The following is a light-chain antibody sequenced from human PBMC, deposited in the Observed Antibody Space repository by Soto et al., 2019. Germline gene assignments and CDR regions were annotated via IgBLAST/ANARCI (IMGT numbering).Light chain of an antibody. CDR1: NIGSKS. J-gene: IGLJ2*01. Sequence: SYELTQPPSVSVAPGQTAKITCGGNNIGSKSVHWYQQKPGQAPVLVVHDDSDRPSGIPERFSGSKSGNTATLTISRVEAGDEADYYCQVWDIRSDHPVVFGGGTKVTVL. CDR3: QVWDIRSDHPVV. CDR2: DDS. V-gene: IGLV3-21*02.